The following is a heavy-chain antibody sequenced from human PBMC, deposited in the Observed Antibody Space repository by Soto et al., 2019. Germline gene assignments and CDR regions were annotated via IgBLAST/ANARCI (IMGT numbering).Heavy chain of an antibody. Sequence: PGGSLRLSCEGSGFTFSSYSMNWVRQAPGKGLEWVSSISGSGGYIYYADSVKGRFTISRDNAKNSLYLQMTSLRDEDTALYYCARDRQSTPWYAADDWGHGSPVTVSS. J-gene: IGHJ4*01. V-gene: IGHV3-21*01. D-gene: IGHD6-13*01. CDR3: ARDRQSTPWYAADD. CDR1: GFTFSSYS. CDR2: ISGSGGYI.